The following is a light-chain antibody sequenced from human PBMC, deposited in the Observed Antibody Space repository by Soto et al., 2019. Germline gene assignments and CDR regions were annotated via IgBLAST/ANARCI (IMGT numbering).Light chain of an antibody. CDR1: KSLLHITGETF. CDR3: IQSTQLPPT. V-gene: IGKV2D-29*02. CDR2: EVS. J-gene: IGKJ5*01. Sequence: DVVMTQTPLSLSVAPGQPASISCKSSKSLLHITGETFLFWYLQKPGQSPQLLIYEVSTRVSGVPDRFSGSGSGTDFTLEISRVETDDVGIYYCIQSTQLPPTFGQGTRLGIE.